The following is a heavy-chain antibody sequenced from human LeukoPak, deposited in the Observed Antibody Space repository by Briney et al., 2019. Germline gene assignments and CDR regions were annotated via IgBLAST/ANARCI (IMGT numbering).Heavy chain of an antibody. CDR3: ATGGEQYYDY. D-gene: IGHD1/OR15-1a*01. CDR1: GFTFSSYA. J-gene: IGHJ4*02. Sequence: PGGSLRLSCAASGFTFSSYAMSWVRQAPGKGLEWVSAISGSGGSTYYADSVKGRFTISRDNSKNTLYLQMNSLSAEDTAVYYCATGGEQYYDYWGQGTLVTVSS. V-gene: IGHV3-23*01. CDR2: ISGSGGST.